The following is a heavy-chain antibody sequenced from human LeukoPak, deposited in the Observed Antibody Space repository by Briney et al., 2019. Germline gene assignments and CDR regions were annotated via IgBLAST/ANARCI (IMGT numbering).Heavy chain of an antibody. D-gene: IGHD2-15*01. J-gene: IGHJ4*02. Sequence: GGSLRLSCAASGFTVSSNYMSWVRQAPGKGLEWVSVIYSGGSTYYADSVKGRFTISRDNSKNTLYLQMNSLRAEDTAVYYCARAHCSGGSCYFFDYWGQGTLVTVSS. CDR1: GFTVSSNY. V-gene: IGHV3-66*01. CDR2: IYSGGST. CDR3: ARAHCSGGSCYFFDY.